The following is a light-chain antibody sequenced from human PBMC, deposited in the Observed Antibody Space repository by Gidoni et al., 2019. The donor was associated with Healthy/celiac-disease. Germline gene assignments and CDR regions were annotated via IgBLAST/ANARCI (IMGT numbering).Light chain of an antibody. CDR2: AAS. CDR3: QQSYSTPLT. J-gene: IGKJ1*01. Sequence: DIQMNQSPSSLSASVGDRVTSTCQASQSSSSYLNWYQQKPGKATMLLNYAASSLQGGVSSMFSSSGSRADSTLIISSLQPENFATYYCQQSYSTPLTFGQGTRVEIK. V-gene: IGKV1-39*01. CDR1: QSSSSY.